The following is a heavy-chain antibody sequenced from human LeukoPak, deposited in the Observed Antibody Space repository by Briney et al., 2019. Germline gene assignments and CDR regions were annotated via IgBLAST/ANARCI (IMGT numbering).Heavy chain of an antibody. D-gene: IGHD3-22*01. CDR2: ISAYNGNT. V-gene: IGHV1-18*01. CDR1: GYIFVNFG. J-gene: IGHJ4*02. Sequence: GASVKVSCKASGYIFVNFGISWVRQAPRQGLEWVGWISAYNGNTNYAQKFRGRVTMTTDTSTNTAYMELRNLGSDDTAMYFCARDSSAYTRHFDYWGQGSLVTASS. CDR3: ARDSSAYTRHFDY.